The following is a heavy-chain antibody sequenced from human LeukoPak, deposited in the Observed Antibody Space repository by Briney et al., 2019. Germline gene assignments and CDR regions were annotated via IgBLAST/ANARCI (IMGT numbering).Heavy chain of an antibody. Sequence: NPSQTLSLTCTVSGGSISSSSYYWGWIRQPPGKGLEWIGSIYYSGSTYYNPSLKSRVTISVDTSKNQFSLKLSSVTAADTAVYYCAREAWVPPNWFDPWGQGTLVTVSS. D-gene: IGHD1-1*01. V-gene: IGHV4-39*07. CDR1: GGSISSSSYY. CDR3: AREAWVPPNWFDP. CDR2: IYYSGST. J-gene: IGHJ5*02.